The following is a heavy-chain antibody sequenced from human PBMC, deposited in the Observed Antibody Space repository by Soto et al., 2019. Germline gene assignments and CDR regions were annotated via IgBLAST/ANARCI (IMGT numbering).Heavy chain of an antibody. CDR3: AHRQRITFGGVIVPDY. CDR1: GFSLSTSGVG. CDR2: IYWNDDK. Sequence: QITLKESGPTLVKPTQTLTLTCTFSGFSLSTSGVGVGWIRQPPGKALEWLALIYWNDDKRYSPSLKSRLTITKDTSKNQVVLTMTNMDPVDTATYYCAHRQRITFGGVIVPDYWGQGTLVTVSS. J-gene: IGHJ4*02. V-gene: IGHV2-5*01. D-gene: IGHD3-16*02.